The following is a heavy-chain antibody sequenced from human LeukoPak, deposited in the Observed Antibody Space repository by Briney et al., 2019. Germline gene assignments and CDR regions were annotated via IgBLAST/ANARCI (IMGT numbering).Heavy chain of an antibody. J-gene: IGHJ4*02. CDR1: GGSIRSTSHY. V-gene: IGHV4-39*01. D-gene: IGHD3-9*01. CDR2: IYYSGTT. CDR3: ARRPWYDVLTG. Sequence: TETLSHTCTVPGGSIRSTSHYWVWMRQPPGNGMEWLGSIYYSGTTYYNASLNSRVTIFVDTSQHQFSLKHSSVTAADAAVYYCARRPWYDVLTGWGEGRVVSVSS.